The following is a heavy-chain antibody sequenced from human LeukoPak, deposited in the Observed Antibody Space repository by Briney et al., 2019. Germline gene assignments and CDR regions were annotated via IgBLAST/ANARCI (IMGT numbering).Heavy chain of an antibody. V-gene: IGHV3-23*01. CDR2: ISGSGGST. CDR3: ARRAGGYSHPYDY. Sequence: GGSLRLSCAASGFTFSSYAMNWVRQAPGKGLEWVSAISGSGGSTYYADSVKGRFTISRDNSKNTLYLQMNSLRAEDTAVYYCARRAGGYSHPYDYWGQGILVTVSS. J-gene: IGHJ4*02. D-gene: IGHD4-23*01. CDR1: GFTFSSYA.